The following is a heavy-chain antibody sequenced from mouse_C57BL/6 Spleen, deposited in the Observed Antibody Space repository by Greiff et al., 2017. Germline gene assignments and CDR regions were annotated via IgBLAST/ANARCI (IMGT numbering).Heavy chain of an antibody. D-gene: IGHD2-13*01. CDR2: ISSGSSTI. CDR3: ARDGDYYGDY. V-gene: IGHV5-17*01. Sequence: EVMLVESGGGLVKPGGSLKLSCAASGFTFSDYGMHWVRQAPEKGLEWVAYISSGSSTIYYADTVKGRFTISRANAKNTLFLQMTSLRSEDTAMYYCARDGDYYGDYWGQGTSVTVSS. J-gene: IGHJ4*01. CDR1: GFTFSDYG.